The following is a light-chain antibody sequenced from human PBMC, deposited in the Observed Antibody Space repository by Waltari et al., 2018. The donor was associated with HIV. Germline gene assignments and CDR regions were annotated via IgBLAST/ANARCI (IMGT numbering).Light chain of an antibody. CDR2: RNT. V-gene: IGLV1-44*01. Sequence: QSLLTQSPSASGTPGQRVNISCFGTSSNIGSRSVNWYQHFPGPPPRLVIFRNTERPSGVPDRFSGSKSGTSASLAISGLHSQDEADYYCAAWDDSLNGYVFGTGTKVTVL. CDR1: SSNIGSRS. CDR3: AAWDDSLNGYV. J-gene: IGLJ1*01.